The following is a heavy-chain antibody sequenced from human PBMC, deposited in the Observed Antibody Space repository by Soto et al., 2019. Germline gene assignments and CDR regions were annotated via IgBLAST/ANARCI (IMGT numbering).Heavy chain of an antibody. CDR2: IIPIFGTA. CDR1: GGTFSSYA. Sequence: QVQLVQSGAEVKKPGSSVKVSCKASGGTFSSYAISWVRQAPGQGLEWMGGIIPIFGTANYAQKFQGRVTITADESTSKAYMELSSLRSEDTAVYYCARVPGKFGLVIITPGSYYYGMDVWGQGTTVTVSS. J-gene: IGHJ6*02. D-gene: IGHD3-9*01. CDR3: ARVPGKFGLVIITPGSYYYGMDV. V-gene: IGHV1-69*01.